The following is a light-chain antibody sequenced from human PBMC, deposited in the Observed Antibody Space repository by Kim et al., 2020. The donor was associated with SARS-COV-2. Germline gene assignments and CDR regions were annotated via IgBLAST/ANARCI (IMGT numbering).Light chain of an antibody. CDR1: QSISTH. CDR3: QQSYSTPAT. CDR2: GAS. V-gene: IGKV1-39*01. Sequence: ASVGDRVTITCRTSQSISTHLDWYQQKPGKAPVLLIYGASTLVSGVPSRYSGTGSGTDFTLTISSPQPEDFATYYCQQSYSTPATFGQGTKVDIK. J-gene: IGKJ1*01.